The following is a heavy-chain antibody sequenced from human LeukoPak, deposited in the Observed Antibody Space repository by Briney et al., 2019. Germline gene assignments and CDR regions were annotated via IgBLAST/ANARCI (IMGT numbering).Heavy chain of an antibody. D-gene: IGHD3-22*01. J-gene: IGHJ4*02. Sequence: GGSLRLSCAASGFTFSSYAMHWVRQAPGKGLEWVAVISYDGSNKYYADSVKGRFTISRDNSKNTLYLQMNSLRAEDTAVYYRASGGDVYYDSSPLDYWGQGTLVTVSS. CDR2: ISYDGSNK. CDR1: GFTFSSYA. CDR3: ASGGDVYYDSSPLDY. V-gene: IGHV3-30-3*01.